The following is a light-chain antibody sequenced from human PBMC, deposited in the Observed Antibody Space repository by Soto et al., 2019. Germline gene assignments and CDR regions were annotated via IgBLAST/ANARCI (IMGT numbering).Light chain of an antibody. Sequence: IVVTQSPGTLSLSPGERATLSCRASQSVSSGYFAWYQQKPGQAPRLLIYGASSRATDIPDRFSGSGSGTDFTLTISRLEPEDFAVYYCQQYGTSSLTFGGGTKVDIK. V-gene: IGKV3-20*01. CDR3: QQYGTSSLT. J-gene: IGKJ4*01. CDR2: GAS. CDR1: QSVSSGY.